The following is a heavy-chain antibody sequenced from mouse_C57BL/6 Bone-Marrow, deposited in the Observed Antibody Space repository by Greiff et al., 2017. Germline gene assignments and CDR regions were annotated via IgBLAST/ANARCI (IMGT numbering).Heavy chain of an antibody. V-gene: IGHV2-2*01. CDR3: ARKRDYPLYAMDY. CDR1: GFSLTSYG. Sequence: VQLVESGPGLVQPSQSLSITCPVSGFSLTSYGVHWVRPSPGKGLEWLGVIWSGGSTDYNAAFLSILSISKDNLNSQVFFKMNSLQSDDTAIYYCARKRDYPLYAMDYWGQGTSVTVSS. CDR2: IWSGGST. D-gene: IGHD2-4*01. J-gene: IGHJ4*01.